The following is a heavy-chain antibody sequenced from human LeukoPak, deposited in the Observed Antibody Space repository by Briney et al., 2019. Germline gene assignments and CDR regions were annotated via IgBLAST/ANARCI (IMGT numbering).Heavy chain of an antibody. J-gene: IGHJ4*02. CDR2: IDKNGNEI. CDR3: VTDGDKWNDFEY. D-gene: IGHD1-1*01. V-gene: IGHV3-7*01. CDR1: GLGIRNFW. Sequence: GGPLGLSCAAPGLGIRNFWMHWVRQPQGKGREWVAIIDKNGNEIKYVDSVKGRFTLSRDNAKNSVYLQMNSLRTEDTALYYCVTDGDKWNDFEYWGQGTLVTVSS.